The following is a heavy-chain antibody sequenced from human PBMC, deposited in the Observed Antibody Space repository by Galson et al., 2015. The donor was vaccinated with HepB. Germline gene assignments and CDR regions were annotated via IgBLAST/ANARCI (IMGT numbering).Heavy chain of an antibody. D-gene: IGHD3-10*01. CDR1: GFTFTSSA. CDR2: IVVGSGNT. J-gene: IGHJ3*02. Sequence: SVKVSCKASGFTFTSSAVQWVRQARGQRLEWIGWIVVGSGNTNYAQKFQERVTITRDMSTSTAYMELSSLRSEDTAVYYCAAGKLLWFGELNDAFDIWGQGTMVTVSS. V-gene: IGHV1-58*01. CDR3: AAGKLLWFGELNDAFDI.